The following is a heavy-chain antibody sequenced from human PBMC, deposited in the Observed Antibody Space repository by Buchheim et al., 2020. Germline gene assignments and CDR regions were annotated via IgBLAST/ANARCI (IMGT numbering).Heavy chain of an antibody. CDR2: IHGGGAT. CDR1: GFTVNNKY. J-gene: IGHJ4*02. D-gene: IGHD4-17*01. Sequence: EVHLVESGGDLVQPGESLRLSCAASGFTVNNKYMTWVRQAPGKGLECVSIIHGGGATYYAESVKGRFTISRDNSRNLLYFHMNSLRVEDTAVYYCASRPDGDYPSFDFWGLGTL. CDR3: ASRPDGDYPSFDF. V-gene: IGHV3-66*01.